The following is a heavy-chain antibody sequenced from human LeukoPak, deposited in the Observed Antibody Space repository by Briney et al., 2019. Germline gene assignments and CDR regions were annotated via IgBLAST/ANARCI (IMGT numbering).Heavy chain of an antibody. CDR1: GFTFSSYA. Sequence: QPGGSLRLSCAASGFTFSSYAMTWVRQAPGKGLEWVSVIYSGGSTYYADSMKGRFTISRDNSKNTLYLQMNSLRAEDTAVYYCARGVHSSGYYRYFDYWGQGTLVTVSS. J-gene: IGHJ4*02. CDR2: IYSGGST. D-gene: IGHD3-22*01. CDR3: ARGVHSSGYYRYFDY. V-gene: IGHV3-53*01.